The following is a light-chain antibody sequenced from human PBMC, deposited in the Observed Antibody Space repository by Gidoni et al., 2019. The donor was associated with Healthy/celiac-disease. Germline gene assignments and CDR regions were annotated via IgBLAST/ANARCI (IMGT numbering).Light chain of an antibody. CDR2: AAS. J-gene: IGKJ1*01. CDR1: QGISNY. Sequence: DIQLPQSPSSLSASVGDRVTITCRASQGISNYLAWYQQKPGKVPKLLIYAASTLQSGVPSRFRGSGSGTDFTLTISSPQPEDVATYYCQKYNSAPWTFGQGTKVEIK. V-gene: IGKV1-27*01. CDR3: QKYNSAPWT.